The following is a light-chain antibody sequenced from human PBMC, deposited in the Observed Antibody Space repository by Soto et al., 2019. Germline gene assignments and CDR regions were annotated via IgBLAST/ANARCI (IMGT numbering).Light chain of an antibody. V-gene: IGKV3-11*01. Sequence: EIVLTQSPATLSLSPGERATLSCRASQSVNDYLAWYQQKPGQAPRLLIYGASNRATGIPVRFSGSGSGTDVTLTISSLEPEDFAVYYCQRRGRWPRTFGQGTKLEIK. CDR3: QRRGRWPRT. CDR1: QSVNDY. J-gene: IGKJ2*01. CDR2: GAS.